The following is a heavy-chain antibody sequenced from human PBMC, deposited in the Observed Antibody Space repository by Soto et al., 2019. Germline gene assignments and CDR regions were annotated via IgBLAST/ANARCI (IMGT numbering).Heavy chain of an antibody. CDR1: GFTFSSYA. CDR3: AKITDIVLVPAAMALFH. CDR2: ISGSGGST. J-gene: IGHJ4*02. Sequence: GGSLRLSCAASGFTFSSYAMSWVRQAPGKGLEWVSAISGSGGSTYYADSVKGRFTISRDNSKNTLYLQMNSLRAEDTAVYYCAKITDIVLVPAAMALFHWGQGTLVTVSS. D-gene: IGHD2-2*01. V-gene: IGHV3-23*01.